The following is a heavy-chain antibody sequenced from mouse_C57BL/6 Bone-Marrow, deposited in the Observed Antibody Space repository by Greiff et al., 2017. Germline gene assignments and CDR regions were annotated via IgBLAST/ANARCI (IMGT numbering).Heavy chain of an antibody. D-gene: IGHD2-4*01. CDR3: ARRRINDWFAY. V-gene: IGHV1-64*01. Sequence: QVQLQQPGAELVKPGASVKLSCKASGYTFTGYWMHWVKQRPGQGLEWIGMIQPNSGSTNYNEKFKSKATLTADTSSSTAYMQLSSLTSEDSAVYYCARRRINDWFAYWGQGTLVTVSA. CDR1: GYTFTGYW. J-gene: IGHJ3*01. CDR2: IQPNSGST.